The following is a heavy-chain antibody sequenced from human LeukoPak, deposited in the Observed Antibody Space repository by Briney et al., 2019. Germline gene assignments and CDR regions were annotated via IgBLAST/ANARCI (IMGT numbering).Heavy chain of an antibody. D-gene: IGHD3-22*01. CDR2: IRSKAYGGTT. V-gene: IGHV3-49*04. J-gene: IGHJ4*02. CDR1: GFTFCDYA. Sequence: PGRSLRLSCTASGFTFCDYAMSWVRQAPGKGLEWVGFIRSKAYGGTTEYAASVKGRFTISRDDSKSIAYLQMNSLKTEDTCVYYCTRDSSYYYDSSGSDYFDYWGQGTLVTLSS. CDR3: TRDSSYYYDSSGSDYFDY.